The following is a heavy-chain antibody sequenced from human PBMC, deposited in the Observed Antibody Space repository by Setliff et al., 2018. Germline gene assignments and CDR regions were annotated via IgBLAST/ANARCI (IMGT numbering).Heavy chain of an antibody. Sequence: GGSLRLSCAASGFTFSNYWMNWVRQAPGKGLEWVANINQDGSEKKYVDSVKGRFTISRDNTKNSLYLEMISLRAEDTAVYYCTRGGVTVREIPHDYWGQGTLVTVSS. D-gene: IGHD3-10*01. CDR1: GFTFSNYW. CDR3: TRGGVTVREIPHDY. V-gene: IGHV3-7*01. J-gene: IGHJ4*02. CDR2: INQDGSEK.